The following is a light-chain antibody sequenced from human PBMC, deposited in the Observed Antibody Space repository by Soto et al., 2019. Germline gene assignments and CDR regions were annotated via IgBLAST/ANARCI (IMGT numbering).Light chain of an antibody. Sequence: EMDMTQSPATLSVSPGEGSTLSCRAAQNIGNSLGWYQQRPGQAPTLLIYGAFHRATGIPARFSGSGSGTEFTLTINSLQPEDSATYYCQYLGAFGQGTKLEIK. J-gene: IGKJ2*01. V-gene: IGKV3-15*01. CDR3: QYLGA. CDR1: QNIGNS. CDR2: GAF.